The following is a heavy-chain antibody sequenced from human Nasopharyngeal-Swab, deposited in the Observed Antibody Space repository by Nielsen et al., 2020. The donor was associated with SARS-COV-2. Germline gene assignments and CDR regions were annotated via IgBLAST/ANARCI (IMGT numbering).Heavy chain of an antibody. J-gene: IGHJ4*02. V-gene: IGHV3-48*02. CDR3: ARDPAYYFGSGSYYPDY. CDR2: ISSSSSSI. CDR1: GFTFSSYS. Sequence: GESLTISCAASGFTFSSYSMNWVRQAPGKGLEWVSYISSSSSSIYYADSVKGRFTISRDNAKNSLCLQMDSLRDEDSAVYYCARDPAYYFGSGSYYPDYWGQGTLVTVSS. D-gene: IGHD3-10*01.